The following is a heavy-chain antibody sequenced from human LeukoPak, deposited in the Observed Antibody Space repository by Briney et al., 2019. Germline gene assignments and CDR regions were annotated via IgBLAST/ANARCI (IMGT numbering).Heavy chain of an antibody. Sequence: SETLSLTCTVSGGSISSYYWSWIRQPPGKGLEWIGYIYYSGSTDYNPSLKSRVTISVDTSKNQFSLKLSSVTAADTAVYYCARGLIMAVAGRGEFHYWGQGTLVTVSS. CDR3: ARGLIMAVAGRGEFHY. D-gene: IGHD6-13*01. CDR1: GGSISSYY. J-gene: IGHJ4*02. CDR2: IYYSGST. V-gene: IGHV4-59*01.